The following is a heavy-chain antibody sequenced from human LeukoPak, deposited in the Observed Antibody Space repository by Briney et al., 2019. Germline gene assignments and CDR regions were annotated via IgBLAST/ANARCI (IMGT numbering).Heavy chain of an antibody. CDR3: ARDPRDTTYDILTGDFDY. CDR2: ISSSSSYI. V-gene: IGHV3-21*01. Sequence: KSGGSLRLSCAASGFTFSSYSMNWVRQAPGKGLEWVSSISSSSSYIYYADSVKGRFTISRDNAKNSLYLQMNSLRAEDTAVYYCARDPRDTTYDILTGDFDYWGQGTLVTVSS. CDR1: GFTFSSYS. J-gene: IGHJ4*02. D-gene: IGHD3-9*01.